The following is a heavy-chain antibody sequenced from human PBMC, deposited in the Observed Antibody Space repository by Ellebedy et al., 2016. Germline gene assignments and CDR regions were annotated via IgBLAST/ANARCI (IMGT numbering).Heavy chain of an antibody. CDR2: IKSKSDGGAI. J-gene: IGHJ3*01. Sequence: GGSLRLSCSASGFTLTNAWINWVRQTPEMGLEWVGLIKSKSDGGAIDYAAPVKGRFSIPRDEAQNIVNLHMSSLRTDDTAVYYCVSEISGAFHVWGQGTMVTVSS. CDR1: GFTLTNAW. D-gene: IGHD2/OR15-2a*01. CDR3: VSEISGAFHV. V-gene: IGHV3-15*07.